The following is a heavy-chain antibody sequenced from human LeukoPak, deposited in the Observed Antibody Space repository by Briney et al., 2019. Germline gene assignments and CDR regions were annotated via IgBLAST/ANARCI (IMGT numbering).Heavy chain of an antibody. D-gene: IGHD2-8*01. CDR2: INSNNGVT. CDR1: GYTFTDFY. CDR3: ARGDLLMGGGLDV. J-gene: IGHJ6*02. V-gene: IGHV1-2*02. Sequence: ASVKVSCKASGYTFTDFYIHWVRQAPGQGLEWMGWINSNNGVTNYAQEFQGRLTMTRDTSITTAYMQLSTLRSDDTAVFYCARGDLLMGGGLDVWGQGTTVTVSS.